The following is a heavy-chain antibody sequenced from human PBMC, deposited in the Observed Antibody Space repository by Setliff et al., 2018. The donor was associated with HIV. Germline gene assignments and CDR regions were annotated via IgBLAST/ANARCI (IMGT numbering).Heavy chain of an antibody. D-gene: IGHD3-16*01. Sequence: TSETLSLTCTVSGDSISSYYWTWIRQPPGKGLEWIGYVYYSGSSNYNPSLQSRVTISVDTSKNQFFLILSSVTAADTAMYYCARSYGYNVDYWGQGKLVNVSS. V-gene: IGHV4-59*01. CDR1: GDSISSYY. CDR2: VYYSGSS. J-gene: IGHJ4*02. CDR3: ARSYGYNVDY.